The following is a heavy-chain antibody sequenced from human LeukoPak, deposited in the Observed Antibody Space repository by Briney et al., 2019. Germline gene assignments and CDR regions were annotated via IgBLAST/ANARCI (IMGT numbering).Heavy chain of an antibody. CDR1: GFTFISYS. V-gene: IGHV3-21*01. CDR2: IRSSSSYI. J-gene: IGHJ4*02. D-gene: IGHD5-12*01. Sequence: KPEASLRLSCAASGFTFISYSMNWVRQAQGKGLDWVSFIRSSSSYIYYADSVKGRFTISRDNAKNSLYLQMNSLRAEDTAVYYCARPNSGYVSPHLGYWGKGTLVTVSS. CDR3: ARPNSGYVSPHLGY.